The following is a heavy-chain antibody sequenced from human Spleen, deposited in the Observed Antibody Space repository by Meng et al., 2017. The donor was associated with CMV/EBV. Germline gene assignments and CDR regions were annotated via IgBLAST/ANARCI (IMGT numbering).Heavy chain of an antibody. CDR2: IRYDGSNK. Sequence: GGSLRLSCAASGFTFSSYGMHWVRQAPGKGLEWVAFIRYDGSNKYYADSVKGRFTISRDNSKNTLYLQMNSLRAEDTALYYCAAVERTAVAGSVWFDPWGQGTLVTVSS. V-gene: IGHV3-30*02. J-gene: IGHJ5*02. D-gene: IGHD6-19*01. CDR1: GFTFSSYG. CDR3: AAVERTAVAGSVWFDP.